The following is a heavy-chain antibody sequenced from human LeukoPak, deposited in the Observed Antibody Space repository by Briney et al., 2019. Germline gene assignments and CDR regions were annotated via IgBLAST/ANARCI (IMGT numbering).Heavy chain of an antibody. Sequence: PSETLSLTCAVSGYSISSGYYWGWIRPPPGKGLEWIGSIYHSGSTYYNPSLKSRVTISVDTSKNQFSLKLSSVTAADTAVYYCARGRKIVLWFGEGFDPWGQGTLVTVSS. D-gene: IGHD3-10*01. J-gene: IGHJ5*02. CDR2: IYHSGST. CDR1: GYSISSGYY. CDR3: ARGRKIVLWFGEGFDP. V-gene: IGHV4-38-2*01.